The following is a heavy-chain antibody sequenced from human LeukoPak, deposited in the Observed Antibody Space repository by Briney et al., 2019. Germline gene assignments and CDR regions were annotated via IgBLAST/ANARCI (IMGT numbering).Heavy chain of an antibody. Sequence: GESLKISCKGSGYRFTSYWIGWVRPMPGKGLEWMGIIYPGDYDTRYSPSFQGQVNISADKSISTAYLQWSSLKASDTAMYYCASSYYYDSSGYLPPFDYWGQGTLVTVSS. D-gene: IGHD3-22*01. CDR3: ASSYYYDSSGYLPPFDY. V-gene: IGHV5-51*01. CDR2: IYPGDYDT. J-gene: IGHJ4*02. CDR1: GYRFTSYW.